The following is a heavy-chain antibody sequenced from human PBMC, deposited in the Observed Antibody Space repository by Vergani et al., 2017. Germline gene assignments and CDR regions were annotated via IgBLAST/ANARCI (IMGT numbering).Heavy chain of an antibody. V-gene: IGHV3-23*01. Sequence: EVQLLESGGGLIQPGGSLTLSCGASGFTFSSYAMTWVRLAPGKGLQWVSAISGSGGNTFYTDSVKGRFTISRDNSKDTLYLQMNSLRVEDTAIYYCAKARDPNCKGGNCYSYYYGLDLWGQGTTVTVSS. CDR2: ISGSGGNT. CDR3: AKARDPNCKGGNCYSYYYGLDL. CDR1: GFTFSSYA. J-gene: IGHJ6*02. D-gene: IGHD2-21*01.